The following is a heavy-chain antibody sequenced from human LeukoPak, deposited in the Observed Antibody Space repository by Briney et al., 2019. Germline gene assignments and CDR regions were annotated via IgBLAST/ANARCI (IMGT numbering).Heavy chain of an antibody. D-gene: IGHD3-22*01. CDR2: ISAYNGNT. Sequence: PGASVKVSCKASGYTFTSYGISWVRQAPGQGLEWMGWISAYNGNTNYAQKFQGRVTMTRNTSISTAYMELSSLRSEDTAVYYCARGPWGGGQYYYDSSGYHFDYWGQGTLVTVSS. J-gene: IGHJ4*02. CDR3: ARGPWGGGQYYYDSSGYHFDY. V-gene: IGHV1-18*01. CDR1: GYTFTSYG.